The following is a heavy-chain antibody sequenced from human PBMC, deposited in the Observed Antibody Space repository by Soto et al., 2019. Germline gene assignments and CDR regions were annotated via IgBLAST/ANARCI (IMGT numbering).Heavy chain of an antibody. V-gene: IGHV4-61*05. D-gene: IGHD3-9*01. Sequence: PSETLSLTCTVSGGSISSSTYYWGWMRQPPGKGLEWIGYIYYSGSTNYNPSLKSRVTISVDTSKNQFSLKLSSVTAADTAVYYCASTTDILTGYYYYYYGMDVWGQGTTVTVSS. CDR3: ASTTDILTGYYYYYYGMDV. CDR2: IYYSGST. CDR1: GGSISSSTYY. J-gene: IGHJ6*02.